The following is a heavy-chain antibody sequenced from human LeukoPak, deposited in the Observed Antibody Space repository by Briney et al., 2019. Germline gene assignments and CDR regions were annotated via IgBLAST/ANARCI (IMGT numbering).Heavy chain of an antibody. CDR1: GFTFSSYS. CDR3: ARDSQYCSGGSCYLFYYYYYMDV. CDR2: ISISSSTI. D-gene: IGHD2-15*01. V-gene: IGHV3-48*01. Sequence: GGSLRLSCAASGFTFSSYSMNWVRQAPGKGLEWVSYISISSSTIYYADSVKGRFTISRDNAKNSLYLQMNSLRAEDTAVYYCARDSQYCSGGSCYLFYYYYYMDVWGKGTTVTVSS. J-gene: IGHJ6*03.